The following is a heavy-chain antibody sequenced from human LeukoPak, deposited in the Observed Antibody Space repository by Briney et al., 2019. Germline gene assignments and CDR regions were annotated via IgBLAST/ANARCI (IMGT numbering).Heavy chain of an antibody. J-gene: IGHJ4*02. V-gene: IGHV3-48*02. CDR3: ARDRSGYSGYECQAY. CDR1: GFTFSSYS. D-gene: IGHD5-12*01. Sequence: GGSLRLSCVVSGFTFSSYSMNWVRQAPGKGLEWVSHISSTSSTIYYADSVKGRFTISRDNARSSLYLQMNSLRDEDTAVYYCARDRSGYSGYECQAYWGQGTLVTVSS. CDR2: ISSTSSTI.